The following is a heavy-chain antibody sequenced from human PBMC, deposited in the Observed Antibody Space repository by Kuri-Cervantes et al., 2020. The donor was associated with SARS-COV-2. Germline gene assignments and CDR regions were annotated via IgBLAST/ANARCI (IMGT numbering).Heavy chain of an antibody. J-gene: IGHJ6*02. D-gene: IGHD2-2*01. V-gene: IGHV3-21*01. CDR3: ARAGNIVVVPAAQDYYYYYGMDV. Sequence: GGSLRLSCAASGFTFSSYSMNWVRQAPEKGLEWVSSISSSSSYIYYADSVKGRFTISRDNAKNSLYPQMNSLRAEDTAVYYCARAGNIVVVPAAQDYYYYYGMDVWGQGTTVTVSS. CDR2: ISSSSSYI. CDR1: GFTFSSYS.